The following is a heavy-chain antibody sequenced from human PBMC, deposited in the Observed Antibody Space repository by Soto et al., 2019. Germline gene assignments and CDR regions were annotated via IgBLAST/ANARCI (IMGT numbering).Heavy chain of an antibody. CDR2: MNPNSGDT. J-gene: IGHJ5*02. D-gene: IGHD6-13*01. Sequence: QVQLVQSGAEVKKPGASVKVSCKASGYTFTSYDINWVRQATGQGLEWMGWMNPNSGDTGYAQKFQGRVTMTRNTYINTAYRELSSRRTEDTAVYYCARERIAAAGGDAQPNNWFDPWGQGNQVTVSS. V-gene: IGHV1-8*01. CDR1: GYTFTSYD. CDR3: ARERIAAAGGDAQPNNWFDP.